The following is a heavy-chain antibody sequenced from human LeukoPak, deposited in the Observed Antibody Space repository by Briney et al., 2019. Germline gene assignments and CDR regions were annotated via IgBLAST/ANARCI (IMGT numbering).Heavy chain of an antibody. CDR2: INTNTGNP. D-gene: IGHD3-10*01. V-gene: IGHV7-4-1*02. Sequence: GASVKVSCKASGYTFTSYAMNWVRQAPGQGLEWMGWINTNTGNPTYAQGFTGRFVFSLDTSVSTAYLQISSLKAKDTAVYYCARDHYYGSGSYYNKRNWFDPWGQGTLVTVSS. CDR1: GYTFTSYA. CDR3: ARDHYYGSGSYYNKRNWFDP. J-gene: IGHJ5*02.